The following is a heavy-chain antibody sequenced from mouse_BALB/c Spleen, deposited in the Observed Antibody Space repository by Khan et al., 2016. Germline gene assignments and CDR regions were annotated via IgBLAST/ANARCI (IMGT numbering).Heavy chain of an antibody. CDR1: GISITTGNYR. D-gene: IGHD2-1*01. J-gene: IGHJ2*01. V-gene: IGHV3-5*02. CDR3: ARFDGNYEDY. CDR2: IYYNGTI. Sequence: EVQLQESGPGLVKPSQTVSLTCTVTGISITTGNYRWSWIRQFPGNKLEWIGYIYYNGTITYNPSLTSRTTITRDTSKHQFFLEMNYFTAEATATYYCARFDGNYEDYWGQGTTLTVSS.